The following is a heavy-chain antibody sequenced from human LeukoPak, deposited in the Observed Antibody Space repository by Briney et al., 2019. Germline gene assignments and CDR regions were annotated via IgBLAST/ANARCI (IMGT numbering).Heavy chain of an antibody. CDR1: GFTFSGYS. D-gene: IGHD3-3*01. CDR3: ATLSGLTISALYWYFDL. CDR2: INSRSSAI. Sequence: PGGSLRLSCAASGFTFSGYSMNWVRQAPGKGLEWVSYINSRSSAILYADSVKGRFTISRDNAKNLLYLQMNSLRAEDTAVYYCATLSGLTISALYWYFDLWGRGTLVTVSS. J-gene: IGHJ2*01. V-gene: IGHV3-48*01.